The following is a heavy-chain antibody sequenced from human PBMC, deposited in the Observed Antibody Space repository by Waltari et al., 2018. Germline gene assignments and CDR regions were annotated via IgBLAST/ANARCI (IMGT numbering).Heavy chain of an antibody. D-gene: IGHD6-25*01. Sequence: QLQLQESGPGLVQPSETLSLTCTVSGGSISSSSYYWGWIRQPPGKGLEWIGSIYYSGSGNCSRTLQGEVTKAVDTSKSQYSLKLRSVTVADTAVYDWAGTGSGGYYYYYYMDVWGKGTTVTISS. CDR1: GGSISSSSYY. CDR3: AGTGSGGYYYYYYMDV. CDR2: IYYSGSG. J-gene: IGHJ6*03. V-gene: IGHV4-39*07.